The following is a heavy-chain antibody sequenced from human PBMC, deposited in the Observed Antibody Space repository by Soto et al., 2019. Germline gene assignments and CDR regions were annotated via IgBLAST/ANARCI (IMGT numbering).Heavy chain of an antibody. CDR3: AKDHEYSSSWLSSQNRVDP. D-gene: IGHD6-13*01. CDR2: ISGSGGST. V-gene: IGHV3-23*01. Sequence: EVQLLESGGGLVQPGGSLILSCAASGFTFSSYAMSWVRQAPGKGLEWVSAISGSGGSTYYADSVKGRFTISRDNSKNTLYLQRNSLRAEDTAVYYCAKDHEYSSSWLSSQNRVDPWGQGTLVTVSS. CDR1: GFTFSSYA. J-gene: IGHJ5*02.